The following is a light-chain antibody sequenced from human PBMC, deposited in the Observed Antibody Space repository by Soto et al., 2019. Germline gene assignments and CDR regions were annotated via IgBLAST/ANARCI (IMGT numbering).Light chain of an antibody. Sequence: QSVLTQPPSVSAAPGQKVTISCSGSSSNIANNYVSWYQQLPGTAPKLLIFENNKRPSGIPDRFSGSKSGTSATLGITGLQAGDEGVYYCGTWDSSLPGVVFGGGTKLTVL. V-gene: IGLV1-51*01. CDR2: ENN. CDR3: GTWDSSLPGVV. J-gene: IGLJ2*01. CDR1: SSNIANNY.